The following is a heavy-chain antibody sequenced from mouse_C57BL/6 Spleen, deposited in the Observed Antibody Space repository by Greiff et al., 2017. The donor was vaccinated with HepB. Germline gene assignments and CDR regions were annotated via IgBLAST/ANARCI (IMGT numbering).Heavy chain of an antibody. Sequence: QVQLQQSGPELLKPGASVKISCKASGYAFSSSWMNWVKQRPGKGLEWIGRIYPGDGDTNYNGKFKGKATLTADKSSSTAYMQLSSLTSEDSAVYFCARMGYYGSLDYWGQGTTLTVSS. J-gene: IGHJ2*01. D-gene: IGHD1-1*01. CDR1: GYAFSSSW. CDR3: ARMGYYGSLDY. CDR2: IYPGDGDT. V-gene: IGHV1-82*01.